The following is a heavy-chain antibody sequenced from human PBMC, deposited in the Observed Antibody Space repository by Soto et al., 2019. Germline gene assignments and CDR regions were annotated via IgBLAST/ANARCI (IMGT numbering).Heavy chain of an antibody. D-gene: IGHD3-3*01. Sequence: QLMQSGAEVRKPGSSVRVSCKASGGTFSSYAIGWVRQAPGQGLEWMGGIMPIMGTTNYAQKFQGRVTISADESANTVYVEVSSLRSADTAVKYCARDRIGFLGGFDYYYGMDVWGQGNTVTV. CDR3: ARDRIGFLGGFDYYYGMDV. CDR2: IMPIMGTT. J-gene: IGHJ6*02. CDR1: GGTFSSYA. V-gene: IGHV1-69*12.